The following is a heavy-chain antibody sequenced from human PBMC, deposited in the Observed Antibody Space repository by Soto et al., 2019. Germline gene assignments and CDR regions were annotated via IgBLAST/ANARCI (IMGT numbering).Heavy chain of an antibody. D-gene: IGHD5-18*01. CDR3: ARAVHSYRYGMDV. V-gene: IGHV3-13*01. J-gene: IGHJ6*02. CDR2: IGTAGDT. Sequence: EVQLVESGGGLVQPGGSPRLSCAASGFTFSSYDMHWVRQATGKGLEWVSAIGTAGDTYYPGSVKGRFTISRENAKNSLYLQMNSLRAGDTAVYYCARAVHSYRYGMDVWGQGTTVTVSS. CDR1: GFTFSSYD.